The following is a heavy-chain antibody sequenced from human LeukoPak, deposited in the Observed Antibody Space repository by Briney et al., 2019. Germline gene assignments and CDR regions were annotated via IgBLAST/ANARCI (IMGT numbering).Heavy chain of an antibody. J-gene: IGHJ1*01. D-gene: IGHD1-14*01. CDR2: IYSGGST. V-gene: IGHV3-53*01. Sequence: PGGSLRLSCAASGFTVSSNYMSWVRQAPGKGLEWVSVIYSGGSTYYADSVKGRFTISRDNSKNTLYLQMNSLRAEDTAVYCCARQKSRSNFQHWGQGTLVTVSS. CDR1: GFTVSSNY. CDR3: ARQKSRSNFQH.